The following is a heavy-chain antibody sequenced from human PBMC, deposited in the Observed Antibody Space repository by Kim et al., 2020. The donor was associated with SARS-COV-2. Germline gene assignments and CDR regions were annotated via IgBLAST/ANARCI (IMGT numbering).Heavy chain of an antibody. CDR2: IYYSGST. Sequence: ETLSLTCTVSGGSISSSSYYWGWIRQPPGKGLEWIGNIYYSGSTYYNPSLKSRVTISVDTSKNQFSLKLSSVTAADTAVYYCARTLGMDVWGQGTTVTV. CDR3: ARTLGMDV. J-gene: IGHJ6*02. V-gene: IGHV4-39*01. CDR1: GGSISSSSYY.